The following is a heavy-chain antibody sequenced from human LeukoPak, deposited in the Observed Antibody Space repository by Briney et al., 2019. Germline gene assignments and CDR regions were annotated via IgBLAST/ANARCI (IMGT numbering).Heavy chain of an antibody. CDR1: GYTFTDYY. J-gene: IGHJ4*02. Sequence: ASVNVSCKASGYTFTDYYMHWVRQAPRRGGEWVGWIKGNSGGTNYAQKFQGRVTMSRDTSTSTAYMELTRLRSDDTAVYFCARTGPMAYFDYWGQGSLVTVSS. V-gene: IGHV1-2*02. CDR3: ARTGPMAYFDY. CDR2: IKGNSGGT. D-gene: IGHD5-24*01.